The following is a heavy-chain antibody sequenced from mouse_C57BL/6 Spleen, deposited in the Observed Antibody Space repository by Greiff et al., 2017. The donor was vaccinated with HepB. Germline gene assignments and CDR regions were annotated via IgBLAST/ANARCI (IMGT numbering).Heavy chain of an antibody. CDR1: GFSFNTYA. CDR3: VRHEKLGWYFDV. J-gene: IGHJ1*03. D-gene: IGHD4-1*01. V-gene: IGHV10-1*01. CDR2: IRSKSNNYAT. Sequence: EVQLQESGGGLVQPKGSLKLSCADSGFSFNTYAMNWVRQAPGKGLEWVARIRSKSNNYATYYADSVKDRFTISSDDSESMISLQMNNLKTEDTAMYYCVRHEKLGWYFDVWSTRTTVTVSS.